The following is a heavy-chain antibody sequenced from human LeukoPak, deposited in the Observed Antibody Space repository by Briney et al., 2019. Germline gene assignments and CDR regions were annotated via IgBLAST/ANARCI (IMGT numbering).Heavy chain of an antibody. V-gene: IGHV1-8*01. CDR1: GYTFTSYH. CDR3: ASGLWGPPLDV. J-gene: IGHJ6*04. CDR2: MNPNSGNT. Sequence: ASVKVSCKASGYTFTSYHINWVRQATGQGLEWMGWMNPNSGNTNYAQEFQGRVTMTRDTSISTAYMGLSRLRSDDTAGYYCASGLWGPPLDVWGKGTTVPVSS. D-gene: IGHD7-27*01.